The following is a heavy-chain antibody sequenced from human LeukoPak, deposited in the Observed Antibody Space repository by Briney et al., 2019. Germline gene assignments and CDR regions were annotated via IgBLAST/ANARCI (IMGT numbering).Heavy chain of an antibody. D-gene: IGHD6-13*01. J-gene: IGHJ6*03. CDR1: GFTFDDYA. Sequence: GESLRLSCAASGFTFDDYAMHWVRQAPGKGLEWVSLISWDGGATYYADSVKGRFTISRDNSKDSLYLQMNSLRGEDTAFYYCTTHPDYSRSIYNMDVWGKGAPVTVSS. V-gene: IGHV3-43D*04. CDR3: TTHPDYSRSIYNMDV. CDR2: ISWDGGAT.